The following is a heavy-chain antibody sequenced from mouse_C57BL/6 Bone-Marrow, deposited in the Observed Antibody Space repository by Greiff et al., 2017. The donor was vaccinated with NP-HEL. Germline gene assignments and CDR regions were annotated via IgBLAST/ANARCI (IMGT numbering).Heavy chain of an antibody. CDR1: GYSFTGYY. CDR3: AREGSSDY. CDR2: INPSTGGT. J-gene: IGHJ2*01. D-gene: IGHD1-1*01. Sequence: EVQLQQSGPELVKPGASVKISCKASGYSFTGYYMNWVKQSPEKSLEWIGEINPSTGGTTYNQKFKAKATLTVDKSSSTAYMQLKSLTSEDSAVYYCAREGSSDYWGQGTTLTVSS. V-gene: IGHV1-42*01.